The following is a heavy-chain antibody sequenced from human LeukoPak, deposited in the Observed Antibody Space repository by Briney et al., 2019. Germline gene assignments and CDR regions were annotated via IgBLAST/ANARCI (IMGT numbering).Heavy chain of an antibody. J-gene: IGHJ5*02. CDR3: ARDTGSGYSYGYPES. CDR2: INPNSGGT. D-gene: IGHD5-18*01. V-gene: IGHV1-2*02. Sequence: ASVKVSCKASGYTFTGYYMHWVRQAPGQGLEWMGWINPNSGGTNYAQKFQGRVTMTRDTSISTAYMELSRPRSDDTAVYYCARDTGSGYSYGYPESWGQGTLVTVSS. CDR1: GYTFTGYY.